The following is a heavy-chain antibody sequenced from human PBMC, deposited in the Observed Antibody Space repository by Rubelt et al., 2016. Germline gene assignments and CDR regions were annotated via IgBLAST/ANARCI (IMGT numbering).Heavy chain of an antibody. CDR1: GIIFSNYA. D-gene: IGHD3-16*01. V-gene: IGHV3-21*06. CDR2: ISNRGDET. Sequence: PGGSLRLSCGVSGIIFSNYAMNWVRQAPGKGLERVAGISNRGDETYYADSVKGRFTISRDNAKNSVYLQMNGLRADDTAVYYCVGQSTAYWGQGSLVTVSS. CDR3: VGQSTAY. J-gene: IGHJ4*02.